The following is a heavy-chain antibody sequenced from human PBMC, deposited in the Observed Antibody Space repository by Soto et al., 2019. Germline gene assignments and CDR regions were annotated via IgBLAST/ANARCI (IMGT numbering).Heavy chain of an antibody. V-gene: IGHV3-23*01. D-gene: IGHD3-10*01. CDR1: GFTFRDYA. CDR3: ARDAGLPDCGVIKHAFDS. J-gene: IGHJ3*02. Sequence: EVEVLQSGGGLGQPGGSLRLSCAAAGFTFRDYAMSWVRQAPGKGLEWVSTLTGSLNSAFYADSVKGRCTISRDNSDNILYLQMNILRDEDTAVYYCARDAGLPDCGVIKHAFDSWGQRTRVTVSS. CDR2: LTGSLNSA.